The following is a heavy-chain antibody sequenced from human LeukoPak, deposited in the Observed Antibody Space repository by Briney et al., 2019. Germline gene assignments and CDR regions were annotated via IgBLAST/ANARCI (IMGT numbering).Heavy chain of an antibody. D-gene: IGHD3-3*01. CDR3: ARGGWGTTIFGIGMDV. CDR1: GYTFTSYG. V-gene: IGHV1-18*01. Sequence: ASVKVSCKASGYTFTSYGISWVRQAPGQGLEGMGWISAYNGNTNYAQKLQGRVTMTTDTSTSTAYMELRSLRSDDTAVYYCARGGWGTTIFGIGMDVWGQGTTVTVSS. CDR2: ISAYNGNT. J-gene: IGHJ6*02.